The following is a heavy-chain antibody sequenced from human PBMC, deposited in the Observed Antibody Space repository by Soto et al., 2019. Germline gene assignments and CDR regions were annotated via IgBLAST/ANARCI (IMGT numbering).Heavy chain of an antibody. CDR3: ARLARFIAAHFYGYMDV. D-gene: IGHD6-13*01. J-gene: IGHJ6*03. CDR1: GGSISSSSYY. V-gene: IGHV4-39*01. Sequence: PSETLSLTCTVSGGSISSSSYYWGWIRQPPGKGLEWIGSIYYSGSTYYNPSLKSRVTISVDTSKNQFSLKLSSVTAADTAVYYCARLARFIAAHFYGYMDVWGKGTTVTVSS. CDR2: IYYSGST.